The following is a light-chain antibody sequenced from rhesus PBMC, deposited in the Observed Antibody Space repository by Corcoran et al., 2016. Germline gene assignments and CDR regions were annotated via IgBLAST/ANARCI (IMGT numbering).Light chain of an antibody. V-gene: IGKV1-25*01. J-gene: IGKJ1*01. CDR3: QHYYSTPWT. CDR2: EAS. CDR1: QGITND. Sequence: DIQMTQSPSSLSASVGDRVTITCRASQGITNDLAWYQQKPGETPKLLIYEASSLQSGIPSRFSGMGSGTDFTLTISSLQSEDFATYYCQHYYSTPWTFGQGTKVEIK.